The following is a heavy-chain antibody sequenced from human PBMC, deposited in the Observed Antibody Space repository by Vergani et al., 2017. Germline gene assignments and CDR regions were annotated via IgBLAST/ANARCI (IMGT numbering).Heavy chain of an antibody. Sequence: EVQLVQSGAEVKKPGESRKIPCKGSGYSYTSYWNGWVRQLPGKGVEWMGIIYPGDSDTRDSPSFQGQVTLSADKSISTAYLQWSSLKASNTAMYYCARQALGPRKTYSWFDPWGQGTLVTVSS. V-gene: IGHV5-51*01. CDR3: ARQALGPRKTYSWFDP. CDR1: GYSYTSYW. CDR2: IYPGDSDT. J-gene: IGHJ5*02.